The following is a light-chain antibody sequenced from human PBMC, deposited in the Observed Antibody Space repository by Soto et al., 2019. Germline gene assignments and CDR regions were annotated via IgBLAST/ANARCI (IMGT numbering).Light chain of an antibody. V-gene: IGLV2-14*01. J-gene: IGLJ1*01. Sequence: QSALTQPASVSGSPGQSITISCTGTSSDIGYHTYVSWYQQHPGKAPKLLIYEVSSRPSGVSGRFSGSKSGNTASLTISGLQAEDEADYYCNSYSTTSSLDVFGAGTKVTVL. CDR1: SSDIGYHTY. CDR3: NSYSTTSSLDV. CDR2: EVS.